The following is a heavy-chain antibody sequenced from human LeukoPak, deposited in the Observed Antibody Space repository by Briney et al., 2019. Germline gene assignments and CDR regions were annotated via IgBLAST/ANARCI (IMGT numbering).Heavy chain of an antibody. CDR2: INHSGRT. Sequence: SETLSLTCTVSGGSISSSSYSWSWIRQPPGKGLEWIGDINHSGRTNYNPSLKSRLTILVDASKNQFSLKLSSVTAADTAVYYCARGGYYDILTGYYDSFDVWGQGTVVTVSS. V-gene: IGHV4-39*07. CDR3: ARGGYYDILTGYYDSFDV. CDR1: GGSISSSSYS. D-gene: IGHD3-9*01. J-gene: IGHJ3*01.